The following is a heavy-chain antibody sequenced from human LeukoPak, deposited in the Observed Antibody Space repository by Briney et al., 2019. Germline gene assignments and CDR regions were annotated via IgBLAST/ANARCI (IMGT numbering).Heavy chain of an antibody. CDR1: GYTFTSYG. D-gene: IGHD2-15*01. Sequence: ASVKVSCKASGYTFTSYGISWVRRAPGQGLEWMGWIIAYNGNTNYAQKLQGRVTMTTDTSTSTAYMELRSLRSDDTAVYYCARGDTKIQLLHYYYYYSGMDVWGQGTTVTVSS. V-gene: IGHV1-18*01. J-gene: IGHJ6*02. CDR2: IIAYNGNT. CDR3: ARGDTKIQLLHYYYYYSGMDV.